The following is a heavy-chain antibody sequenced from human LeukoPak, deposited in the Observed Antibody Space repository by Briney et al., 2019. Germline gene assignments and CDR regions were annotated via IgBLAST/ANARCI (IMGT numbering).Heavy chain of an antibody. CDR2: ISSSSSYI. D-gene: IGHD3-10*01. J-gene: IGHJ6*03. CDR3: ARGFRVRGVSPYYYYYYMDV. Sequence: PGGSLRLSCAASGFTFSSYSMNWVRQAPGKGLEWVSSISSSSSYIYYADSVKGRFTISRDNAKNSLCLQMNSLRAEDTAVYYCARGFRVRGVSPYYYYYYMDVWGKGTTVTVSS. V-gene: IGHV3-21*01. CDR1: GFTFSSYS.